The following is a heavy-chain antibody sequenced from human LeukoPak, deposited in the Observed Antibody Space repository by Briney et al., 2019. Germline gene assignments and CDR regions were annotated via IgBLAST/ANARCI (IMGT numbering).Heavy chain of an antibody. CDR2: IYPDDSDT. D-gene: IGHD1-14*01. J-gene: IGHJ4*02. CDR1: GCSFTNYW. CDR3: ARHDNGGGF. V-gene: IGHV5-51*01. Sequence: GESLKISCQGSGCSFTNYWIGWVRRMPGKGLEWMGIIYPDDSDTRYSPSFQGQVTISADKSISTAYLQWSILKASDTAMYYCARHDNGGGFWGQGTLVTVSS.